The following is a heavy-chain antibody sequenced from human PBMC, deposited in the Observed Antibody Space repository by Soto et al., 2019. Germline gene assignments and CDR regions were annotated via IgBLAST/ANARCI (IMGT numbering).Heavy chain of an antibody. CDR3: ARGCSGCGMDV. V-gene: IGHV3-53*01. Sequence: GGSLRLSCEAPGFTVSSNFMSWVRQAPGKGLEWVSVIYSGGSTYYADSVKGRFTISRDISKNTLYLQINTLGAEDTAVYFCARGCSGCGMDVWGQGTTVTVSS. CDR1: GFTVSSNF. J-gene: IGHJ6*02. D-gene: IGHD3-22*01. CDR2: IYSGGST.